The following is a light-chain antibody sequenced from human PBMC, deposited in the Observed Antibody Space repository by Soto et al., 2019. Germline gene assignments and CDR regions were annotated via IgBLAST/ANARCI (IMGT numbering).Light chain of an antibody. CDR2: EVS. CDR1: SSDVGGYNY. J-gene: IGLJ3*02. Sequence: QSALTQPASVSGSPGQSITISCTGTSSDVGGYNYVSWNQQHPGKAPKLIIYEVSNRPSGVSNRLTGSKSGNTAFLTISGLQAEDEADYYCNSYTSRMTWVFGGGTKLTVL. V-gene: IGLV2-14*01. CDR3: NSYTSRMTWV.